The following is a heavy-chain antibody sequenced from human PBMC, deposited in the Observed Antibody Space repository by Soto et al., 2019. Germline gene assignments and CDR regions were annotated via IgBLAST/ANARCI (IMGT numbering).Heavy chain of an antibody. CDR1: GGSFSGYY. CDR3: ARAEYSSSYLPDPFHY. CDR2: INHSGST. V-gene: IGHV4-34*01. J-gene: IGHJ4*02. Sequence: SETLSLTCAVYGGSFSGYYWSWIRQPPGKGLEWIGEINHSGSTNYNPSLKSRVTISVDTSKNQFSLKLSSVTAADTAVYYCARAEYSSSYLPDPFHYWGQGTLVTVS. D-gene: IGHD6-6*01.